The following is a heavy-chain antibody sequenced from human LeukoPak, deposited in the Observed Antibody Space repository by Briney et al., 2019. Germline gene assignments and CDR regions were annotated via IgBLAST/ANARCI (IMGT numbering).Heavy chain of an antibody. J-gene: IGHJ4*02. Sequence: SGRSLSLSWVASGFTFSTHWASWVRQAPGEGLGWVANIKEDGSTTAHVDSVKGRFTISRENAKNSVFLQMNSLRAEDTAVYYCAPQTMILVLGGQGTLVTVSS. D-gene: IGHD3-22*01. CDR3: APQTMILVL. CDR1: GFTFSTHW. CDR2: IKEDGSTT. V-gene: IGHV3-7*01.